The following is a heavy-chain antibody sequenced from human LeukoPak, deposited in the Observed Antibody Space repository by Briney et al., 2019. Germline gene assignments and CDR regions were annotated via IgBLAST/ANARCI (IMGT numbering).Heavy chain of an antibody. CDR1: GGSISSYY. CDR2: IYYSGST. V-gene: IGHV4-59*01. CDR3: ASYCSGGSCYSGRGNYYYMDV. J-gene: IGHJ6*03. Sequence: SETLSLTCTVSGGSISSYYWSWIRQPPGKGLEWIGYIYYSGSTNYNPSLKSRVTISVDTSKNQFSLKLSSVTAADTAVYYCASYCSGGSCYSGRGNYYYMDVWGKGTTVTVSS. D-gene: IGHD2-15*01.